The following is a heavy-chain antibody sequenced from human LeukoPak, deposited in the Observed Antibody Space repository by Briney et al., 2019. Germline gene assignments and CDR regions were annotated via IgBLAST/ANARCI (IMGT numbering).Heavy chain of an antibody. CDR1: GGSFSGYY. V-gene: IGHV4-34*01. Sequence: PSETLSLTCAVYGGSFSGYYWSWIRQPPGKGLEWIGEINHSGSTNYNPSLKSRVTISVDTSKNQFSLKLSSVTAADTAVYYCARLPVQGWSHLRSYYYYYMDVWGKGTTVTVSS. CDR2: INHSGST. D-gene: IGHD3-10*01. CDR3: ARLPVQGWSHLRSYYYYYMDV. J-gene: IGHJ6*03.